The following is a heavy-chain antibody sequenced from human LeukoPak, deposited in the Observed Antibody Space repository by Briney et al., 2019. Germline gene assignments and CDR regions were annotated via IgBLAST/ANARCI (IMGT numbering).Heavy chain of an antibody. CDR1: GYIFNSFA. D-gene: IGHD3-22*01. CDR3: ARGGQSSGYYLNYYHYMDV. V-gene: IGHV1-2*02. Sequence: ASVKVSCKASGYIFNSFAMHWVRQAPGQGLEWMGWINPYSGGTNYAQKFQGRVTMTRDTSISTAYMELSRLRSDDTAVYYCARGGQSSGYYLNYYHYMDVWGKGTTVTISS. J-gene: IGHJ6*03. CDR2: INPYSGGT.